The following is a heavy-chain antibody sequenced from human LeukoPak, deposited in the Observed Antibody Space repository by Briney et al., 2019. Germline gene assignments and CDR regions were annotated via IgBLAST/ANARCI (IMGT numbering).Heavy chain of an antibody. CDR3: ARSGRGWFDY. D-gene: IGHD6-19*01. Sequence: GGSLRLSCAASGFTVSSNFMSWVRQAPGKGLEWVSVIYAAGDTYYADSVKGRFTISRDNSKNTLYRQMNSLRAEDTAVYYCARSGRGWFDYCGQGTLGTASS. J-gene: IGHJ4*02. V-gene: IGHV3-53*01. CDR2: IYAAGDT. CDR1: GFTVSSNF.